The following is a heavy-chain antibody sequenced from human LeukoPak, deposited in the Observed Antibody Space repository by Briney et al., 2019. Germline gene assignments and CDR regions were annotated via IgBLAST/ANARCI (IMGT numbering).Heavy chain of an antibody. V-gene: IGHV3-23*01. Sequence: PGGSLRLSCAASGFTFSSYGMHWIRQAPGKGLEWVSSISRSGESTFYADSVRGRFTISRDNSKSTLSLQMNSLRAEDTAIYYCATYRQVLLPFESWGQGTLVTVSS. J-gene: IGHJ4*02. D-gene: IGHD2-8*02. CDR2: ISRSGEST. CDR1: GFTFSSYG. CDR3: ATYRQVLLPFES.